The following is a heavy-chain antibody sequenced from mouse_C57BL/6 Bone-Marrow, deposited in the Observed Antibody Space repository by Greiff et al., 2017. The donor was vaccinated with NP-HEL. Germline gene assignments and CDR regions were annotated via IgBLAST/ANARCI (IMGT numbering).Heavy chain of an antibody. CDR3: TRYGNYEDFDV. CDR1: GFNIKDDY. CDR2: IDPENGDT. V-gene: IGHV14-4*01. Sequence: VQLQQSRAELVRPGASVKLSCTASGFNIKDDYMHWVKQRPEQGLEWIGWIDPENGDTEYASKFQGKATITADTSSNTAYLQLSSLTSEDTAVYYCTRYGNYEDFDVWGTGTTVTVSS. D-gene: IGHD2-1*01. J-gene: IGHJ1*03.